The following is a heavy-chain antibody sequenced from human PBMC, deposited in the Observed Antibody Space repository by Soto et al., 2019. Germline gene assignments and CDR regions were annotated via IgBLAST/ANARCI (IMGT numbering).Heavy chain of an antibody. Sequence: QVQLQESGPGLVKPSETLPLTCAVSGGSISNGNWWSWVRQPPGKGLEWIGEIYHSGRTNYNPSLKSRVSISVDTSKNQFSLKLTSVTAADTAIYYRARAAAYCLDSWGQGTLVTVAS. CDR1: GGSISNGNW. D-gene: IGHD6-25*01. V-gene: IGHV4-4*02. CDR3: ARAAAYCLDS. J-gene: IGHJ4*02. CDR2: IYHSGRT.